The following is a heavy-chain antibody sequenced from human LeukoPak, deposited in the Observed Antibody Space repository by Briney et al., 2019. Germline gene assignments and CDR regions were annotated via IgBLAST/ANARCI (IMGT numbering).Heavy chain of an antibody. CDR1: GFTVSSNY. V-gene: IGHV3-66*02. D-gene: IGHD5-12*01. CDR3: AVLYSGYDEFDY. J-gene: IGHJ4*02. CDR2: TVSGSGGNT. Sequence: GGSLRLSCAASGFTVSSNYMSWVRQAPGKGLEWVSTVSGSGGNTYYADSVKGRFTISRDNSKNTLYLQMNSLRAEDTAVYYCAVLYSGYDEFDYWGQGTLVTVSS.